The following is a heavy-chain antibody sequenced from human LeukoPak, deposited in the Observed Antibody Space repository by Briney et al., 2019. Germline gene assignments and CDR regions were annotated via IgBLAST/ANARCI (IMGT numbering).Heavy chain of an antibody. CDR3: ARGRYCGSDCCPPHFDC. D-gene: IGHD2-21*02. CDR2: ISSSGTNI. Sequence: PGGSLRLSCAASGFTFSDYYMSWIRQAPGKGLEWVSYISSSGTNIYYADSVKGRFTISRDNAKNSLYLQMNSLRAEDTAMYYCARGRYCGSDCCPPHFDCWGQGTLVTVSS. J-gene: IGHJ4*02. CDR1: GFTFSDYY. V-gene: IGHV3-11*01.